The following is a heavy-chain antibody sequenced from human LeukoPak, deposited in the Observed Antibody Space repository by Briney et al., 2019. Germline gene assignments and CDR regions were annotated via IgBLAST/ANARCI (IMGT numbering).Heavy chain of an antibody. J-gene: IGHJ4*02. CDR1: GGSTSSYY. Sequence: SETLSLTCTVSGGSTSSYYWSWVRQPPGKGLEWIGYMYSSGDTNYNPSLKSRVTISLDTSKNQFSLKLSSVTAADTAMYYCACSLGYTSSWPFDYWGQGTLVTVSS. CDR2: MYSSGDT. V-gene: IGHV4-59*01. CDR3: ACSLGYTSSWPFDY. D-gene: IGHD6-13*01.